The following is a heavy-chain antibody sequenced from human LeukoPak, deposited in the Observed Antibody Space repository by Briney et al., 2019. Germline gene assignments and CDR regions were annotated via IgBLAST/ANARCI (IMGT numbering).Heavy chain of an antibody. J-gene: IGHJ3*02. V-gene: IGHV1-18*01. CDR3: ARNSKNDAFDI. CDR2: ISPYNGNT. D-gene: IGHD2/OR15-2a*01. CDR1: GYTLTSYG. Sequence: ASVKVSCKASGYTLTSYGISWVRQAPGQGLERMGWISPYNGNTNYAQKLQGRVTMTTDTSTSTAYMELRSLRSDDTALYYCARNSKNDAFDIWGQGTIFTVFS.